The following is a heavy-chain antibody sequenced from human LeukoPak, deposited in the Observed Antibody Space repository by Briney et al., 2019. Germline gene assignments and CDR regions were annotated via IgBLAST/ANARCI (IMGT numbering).Heavy chain of an antibody. CDR3: ARRAYSGSYYYFDN. V-gene: IGHV3-33*08. CDR1: GFTFSSYS. D-gene: IGHD1-26*01. Sequence: GGSLRLSCAASGFTFSSYSMNWVRQAPGKGLEWVAFIRYDGSNKYYADSVKGRFTISRDNAKNTLSLQMNSLRGEDTAVYFCARRAYSGSYYYFDNWGQGTLVTVSS. CDR2: IRYDGSNK. J-gene: IGHJ4*02.